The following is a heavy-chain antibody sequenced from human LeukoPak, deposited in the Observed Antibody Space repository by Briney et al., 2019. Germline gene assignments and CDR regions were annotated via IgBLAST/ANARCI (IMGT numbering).Heavy chain of an antibody. D-gene: IGHD3-10*01. CDR1: GGTFSSYA. CDR2: IIPILCIA. J-gene: IGHJ4*02. V-gene: IGHV1-69*04. Sequence: SVKVSCKASGGTFSSYAISWVRQAPGQGLEWMGRIIPILCIANYAQKFQGRVTITADKSTSTAYMELSSLRSEDTAVYYCARDRYGSGSYYNIELDYWGQGTLVTVSS. CDR3: ARDRYGSGSYYNIELDY.